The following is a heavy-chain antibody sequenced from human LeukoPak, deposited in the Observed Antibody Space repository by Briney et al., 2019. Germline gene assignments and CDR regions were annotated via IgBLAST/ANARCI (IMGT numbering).Heavy chain of an antibody. Sequence: PGGSLRLSCGVYGYSFSSYAINWVRQTPGKGLEWLSAISNDGSYIFYTDSVKGRFTTSRDNSRNTVYLQMNGLRVEDTAVYYCATAMGSSASTAYFAYWGQGTLVTVSS. CDR2: ISNDGSYI. D-gene: IGHD6-6*01. V-gene: IGHV3-23*01. CDR3: ATAMGSSASTAYFAY. CDR1: GYSFSSYA. J-gene: IGHJ4*02.